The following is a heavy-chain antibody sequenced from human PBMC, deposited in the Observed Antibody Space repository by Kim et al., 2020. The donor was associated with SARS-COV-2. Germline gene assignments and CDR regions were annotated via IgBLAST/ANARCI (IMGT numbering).Heavy chain of an antibody. J-gene: IGHJ5*02. D-gene: IGHD1-26*01. CDR2: IIPILGMA. CDR3: ARASGDYDP. Sequence: SVKVSCKASGGTFSSYAISWVRQAPGQGLEWMGRIIPILGMANYAQKFQGKVTITAEKSTSTAYMELSSLRSEDTAVYYCARASGDYDPWGQGTLVTVSS. V-gene: IGHV1-69*04. CDR1: GGTFSSYA.